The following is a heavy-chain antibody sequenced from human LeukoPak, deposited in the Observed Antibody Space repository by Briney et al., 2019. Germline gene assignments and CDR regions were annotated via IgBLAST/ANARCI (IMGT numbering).Heavy chain of an antibody. CDR3: ARDLSSGFLKGAEYFQH. V-gene: IGHV3-20*04. CDR1: GFTFSHDW. Sequence: PGGSLRLSCAASGFTFSHDWMHWVRQAPGKGLEWVSGINWNGGSTGYADSVKGRFTISRDNAKNSLYLQMNSLRAEDTALYYCARDLSSGFLKGAEYFQHWGQGTLVTVSS. D-gene: IGHD6-19*01. CDR2: INWNGGST. J-gene: IGHJ1*01.